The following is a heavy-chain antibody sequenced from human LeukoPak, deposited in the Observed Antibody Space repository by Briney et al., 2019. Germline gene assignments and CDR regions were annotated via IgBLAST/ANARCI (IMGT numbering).Heavy chain of an antibody. CDR3: AREEGGNYYYMDV. CDR2: ISGYNGET. J-gene: IGHJ6*03. D-gene: IGHD3-16*01. Sequence: ASVKVSCKASGYTFTSYGISWVRQAPGQGLEWMGWISGYNGETNYVQKFLGRVTMTIDSSTSTAYMELRSLRSDDTAVYYCAREEGGNYYYMDVWGKGTTVTVSS. CDR1: GYTFTSYG. V-gene: IGHV1-18*01.